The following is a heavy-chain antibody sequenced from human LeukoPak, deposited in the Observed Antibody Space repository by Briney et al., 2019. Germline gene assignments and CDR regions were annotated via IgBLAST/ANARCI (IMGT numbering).Heavy chain of an antibody. J-gene: IGHJ3*02. Sequence: ASVKVSCKASGGTFSSYAISWVRQAPGQGLEWMGGIIPIFGTANYAQTFQSRVTITTDESTSTAYMELSSLRSEDTAVYYCARDLRLAHAFDIWGQGTMVTVSS. CDR3: ARDLRLAHAFDI. CDR2: IIPIFGTA. D-gene: IGHD6-19*01. V-gene: IGHV1-69*05. CDR1: GGTFSSYA.